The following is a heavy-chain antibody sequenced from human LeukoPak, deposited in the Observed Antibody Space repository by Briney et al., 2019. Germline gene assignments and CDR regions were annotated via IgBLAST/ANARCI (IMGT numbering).Heavy chain of an antibody. J-gene: IGHJ6*02. CDR3: ARVDYDTLTGAAYGMDV. D-gene: IGHD3-9*01. V-gene: IGHV1-46*01. CDR1: GYTFTSYY. Sequence: GASVNVSCKASGYTFTSYYMHWVRQAPGQGLEWMGIINPSGGSTNYAQKFQGRVTMTRDTSTSTVYMELSSLRSEDTAVYYCARVDYDTLTGAAYGMDVWGQGTTVTVSS. CDR2: INPSGGST.